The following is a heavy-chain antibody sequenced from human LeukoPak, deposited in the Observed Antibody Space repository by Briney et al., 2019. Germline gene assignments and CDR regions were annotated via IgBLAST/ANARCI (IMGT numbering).Heavy chain of an antibody. Sequence: SVKVSCKASGGTFSSYAISWVRQAPGQGLEWMGRIIPIFGTANYAQKFQGRVTITTDESTSTAYMELSSLRSEDTAVYYCARGWGHYDIALDYWGQGTLSPSPQ. CDR3: ARGWGHYDIALDY. CDR2: IIPIFGTA. CDR1: GGTFSSYA. J-gene: IGHJ4*02. V-gene: IGHV1-69*05. D-gene: IGHD3-9*01.